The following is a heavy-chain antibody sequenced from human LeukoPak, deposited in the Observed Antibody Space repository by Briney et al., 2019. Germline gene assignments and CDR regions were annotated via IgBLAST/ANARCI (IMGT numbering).Heavy chain of an antibody. V-gene: IGHV4-38-2*02. CDR2: IYHSGST. CDR3: ARELGYRYMDV. CDR1: GYSISSGYY. Sequence: SETLSLTCTVSGYSISSGYYWGWIRQPPGKGLEWIGSIYHSGSTYYNPSLKSRVTISVDTSKNQFSLKLSSVTAADTAVYYCARELGYRYMDVWGKGTTVTASS. J-gene: IGHJ6*03. D-gene: IGHD5-18*01.